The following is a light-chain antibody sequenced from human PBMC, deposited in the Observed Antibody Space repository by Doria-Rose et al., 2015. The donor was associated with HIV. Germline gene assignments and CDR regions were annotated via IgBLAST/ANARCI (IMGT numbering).Light chain of an antibody. V-gene: IGLV2-8*01. Sequence: QSVVTQPPSASGSPGQSVTLSCTGTNSDVGASDSVSWYQQHPGMAPKLLIYQVNKRPSGVPDRFSGSKSGNTASLTVSGLQVDDEGDYYCSSFGGNFRVFFGGGTKLSVL. CDR2: QVN. J-gene: IGLJ2*01. CDR3: SSFGGNFRVF. CDR1: NSDVGASDS.